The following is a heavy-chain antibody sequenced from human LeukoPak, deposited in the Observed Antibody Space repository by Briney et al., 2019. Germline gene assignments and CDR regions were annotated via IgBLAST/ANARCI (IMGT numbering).Heavy chain of an antibody. Sequence: ASVKVSCKASGYTFTGYYMHWVRQAPGQGFEWIGWINPNSGGTNYAQKFQGRVTMTRDTSISTAYMELSRLRSDDTAVYYCARDIERERGGYYFDYWGQGSLVTVSS. J-gene: IGHJ4*02. D-gene: IGHD3-16*01. CDR2: INPNSGGT. V-gene: IGHV1-2*02. CDR3: ARDIERERGGYYFDY. CDR1: GYTFTGYY.